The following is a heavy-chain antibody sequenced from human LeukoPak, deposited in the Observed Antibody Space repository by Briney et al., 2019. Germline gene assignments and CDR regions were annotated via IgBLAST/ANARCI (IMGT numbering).Heavy chain of an antibody. Sequence: ASVKVPCKASGYTFTSYGISWVRQAPGQGLEWMGWISAYNGNTNYAQKLQGRVTMTTDTSTSTAYMELRSLRSDDTAVYYCARVTYYYDSSGYGLYYFDYWGQGTLVTVSS. D-gene: IGHD3-22*01. J-gene: IGHJ4*02. CDR3: ARVTYYYDSSGYGLYYFDY. CDR2: ISAYNGNT. V-gene: IGHV1-18*01. CDR1: GYTFTSYG.